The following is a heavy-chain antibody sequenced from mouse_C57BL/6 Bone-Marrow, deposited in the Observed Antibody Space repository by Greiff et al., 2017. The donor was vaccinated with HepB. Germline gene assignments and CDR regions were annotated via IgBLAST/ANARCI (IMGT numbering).Heavy chain of an antibody. CDR1: GFTFSDYY. CDR2: ISNGGGST. V-gene: IGHV5-12*01. CDR3: ARHDLYDEYFDY. Sequence: EVQGVESGGGLVQPGGSLKLSCAASGFTFSDYYMYWVRQTPEKRLEWVAYISNGGGSTYYPDTVKGRFTISRDNAKNTLYLQMSRLKSEDTAMYYCARHDLYDEYFDYGGQGTTLTVSS. J-gene: IGHJ2*01. D-gene: IGHD2-3*01.